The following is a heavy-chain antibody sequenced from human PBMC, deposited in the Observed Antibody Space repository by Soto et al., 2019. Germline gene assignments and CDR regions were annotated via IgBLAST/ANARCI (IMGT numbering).Heavy chain of an antibody. CDR2: IGTAGDT. CDR1: GFTFSSYD. CDR3: ARGATSGWYKVAFDI. D-gene: IGHD6-19*01. Sequence: GGSLRLSCAASGFTFSSYDMHWVRQATGKGLEWVSAIGTAGDTYYPGSVKGRFTISRENAKNSLYLQMNSLRAGDTAVYYCARGATSGWYKVAFDICGQGTMVTVSS. V-gene: IGHV3-13*01. J-gene: IGHJ3*02.